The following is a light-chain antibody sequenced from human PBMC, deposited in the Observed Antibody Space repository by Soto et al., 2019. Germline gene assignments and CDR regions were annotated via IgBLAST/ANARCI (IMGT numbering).Light chain of an antibody. CDR1: QSISTAY. CDR3: QQYDRLPIT. J-gene: IGKJ5*01. Sequence: EIVLTQSPGTLSLSPGERATLSCRASQSISTAYLTWYQQKPGQAPRLLIYRASNRATGIPDRFSGSESGTDFTLTISRLEPEEFAVYYCQQYDRLPITFGQGTRLEIK. V-gene: IGKV3-20*01. CDR2: RAS.